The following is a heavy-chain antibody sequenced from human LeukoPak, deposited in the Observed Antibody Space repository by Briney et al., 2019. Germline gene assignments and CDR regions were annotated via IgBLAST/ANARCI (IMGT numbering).Heavy chain of an antibody. CDR1: GYTFTGYY. J-gene: IGHJ4*02. Sequence: ASVKVSCKASGYTFTGYYMHWVRQAPGQGLEWMGWINPNSGGTNYAQKFQGRVTMTRDTSISTAYMELSRLRSDDTAVYYCARATTRYSGYDQHIPGYWGQGTLVTVSS. CDR2: INPNSGGT. CDR3: ARATTRYSGYDQHIPGY. D-gene: IGHD5-12*01. V-gene: IGHV1-2*02.